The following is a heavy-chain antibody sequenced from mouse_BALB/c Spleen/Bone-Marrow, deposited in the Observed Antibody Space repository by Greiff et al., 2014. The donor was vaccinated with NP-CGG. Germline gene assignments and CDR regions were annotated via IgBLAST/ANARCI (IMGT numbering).Heavy chain of an antibody. Sequence: QVQLQQSGAELVRPGSSVKISCKASGYAISGYWMNWVKQRPGQGLEWIGQIYPGDDDTIYNGKFKGKATLTADKSSNTAYMQLSSLTPEDSAVYLCAREDYGNSWFAYWGQGTLVTVSA. CDR1: GYAISGYW. D-gene: IGHD2-1*01. CDR3: AREDYGNSWFAY. J-gene: IGHJ3*01. V-gene: IGHV1-80*01. CDR2: IYPGDDDT.